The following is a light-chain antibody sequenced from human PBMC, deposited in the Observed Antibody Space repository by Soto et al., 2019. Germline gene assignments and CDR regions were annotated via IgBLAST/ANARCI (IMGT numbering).Light chain of an antibody. Sequence: DIQMTQSPSTLSASVGDRVTITCRASQYIHNYLAWYQQKPGEAPKLLIYEAANLERGVPSRFSRSGTGTEFTLTISSLQPDDFATYYCQQYNNYPWTFGQGTRVEI. J-gene: IGKJ1*01. CDR1: QYIHNY. CDR3: QQYNNYPWT. CDR2: EAA. V-gene: IGKV1-5*03.